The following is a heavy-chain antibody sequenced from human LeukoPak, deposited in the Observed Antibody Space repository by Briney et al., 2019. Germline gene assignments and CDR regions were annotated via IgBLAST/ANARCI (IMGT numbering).Heavy chain of an antibody. D-gene: IGHD3-3*01. CDR3: ARQGRTYYDFWSGRYYFDY. V-gene: IGHV4-4*07. CDR2: IYTSGST. CDR1: GGSISSYY. J-gene: IGHJ4*02. Sequence: PSETLSLTCTVSGGSISSYYWSWIRQPAGKGLEWIGRIYTSGSTNYNPSLKSRVTISVDTSKNQFSLKLSSVTAADTAVYYCARQGRTYYDFWSGRYYFDYWGQGTLVTVSS.